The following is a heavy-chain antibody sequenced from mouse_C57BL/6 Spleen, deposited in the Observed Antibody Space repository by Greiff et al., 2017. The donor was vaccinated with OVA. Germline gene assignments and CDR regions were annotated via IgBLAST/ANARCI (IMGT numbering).Heavy chain of an antibody. D-gene: IGHD1-1*01. V-gene: IGHV7-3*01. CDR1: GFTFTDYY. CDR2: IRNKANGYTT. CDR3: ARIITTKDRYYYAMDY. Sequence: EVQLQESGGGLVQPGGSLSLSCAASGFTFTDYYMSWVRQPPGKALEWLGFIRNKANGYTTEYSASVKGRFTISRDNSQSILYLQMNALRAEDSATYYCARIITTKDRYYYAMDYWGQGTSVTVSS. J-gene: IGHJ4*01.